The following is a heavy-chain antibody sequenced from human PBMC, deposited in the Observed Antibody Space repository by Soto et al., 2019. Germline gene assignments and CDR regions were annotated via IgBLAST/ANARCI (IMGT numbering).Heavy chain of an antibody. Sequence: GASVKVSCKASGYTFANYYIHWVRQAPGQGLEWMGIMNPSGGSTTYAQKFQGRVTMTSDTSTRTIYMELTSLRSEDTAMYYCARNCSGTSCPFDYWG. CDR2: MNPSGGST. D-gene: IGHD2-15*01. CDR1: GYTFANYY. CDR3: ARNCSGTSCPFDY. V-gene: IGHV1-46*01. J-gene: IGHJ4*01.